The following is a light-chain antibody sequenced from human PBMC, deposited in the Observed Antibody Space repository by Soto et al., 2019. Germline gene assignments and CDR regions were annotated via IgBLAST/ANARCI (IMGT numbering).Light chain of an antibody. CDR2: MNN. CDR3: AAWDDSVSGPA. CDR1: NFNIGKKY. Sequence: QSVLTQPPSASGTPGQRVTISCSGSNFNIGKKYVYWYQQVPGTAPKILMYMNNHRPSGVSGRFAGSQSGTSASLAIRGLRSEEEAYYYCAAWDDSVSGPAFGGGTKVTVL. V-gene: IGLV1-47*01. J-gene: IGLJ2*01.